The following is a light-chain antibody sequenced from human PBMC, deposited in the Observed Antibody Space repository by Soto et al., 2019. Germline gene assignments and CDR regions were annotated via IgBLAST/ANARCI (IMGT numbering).Light chain of an antibody. CDR2: WAS. J-gene: IGKJ4*01. CDR1: QSVLYSSNNKNY. CDR3: QQYYSTPPLT. Sequence: DIVMTQSPDSLAVSLGERATINCKSSQSVLYSSNNKNYSAWYQQKPGQPPKLLIYWASTRESGVSDRFSGSGSGTDFTLTISSLQAEDVAVYYCQQYYSTPPLTFGGGTKVEIK. V-gene: IGKV4-1*01.